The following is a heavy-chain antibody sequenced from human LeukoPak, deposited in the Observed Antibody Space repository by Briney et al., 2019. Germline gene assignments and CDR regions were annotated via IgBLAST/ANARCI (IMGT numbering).Heavy chain of an antibody. J-gene: IGHJ4*02. D-gene: IGHD3-22*01. CDR1: GFTFDDYG. CDR2: INWNGGST. CDR3: ARVVITTFPFDY. Sequence: VGSLRLSCAASGFTFDDYGMSWVRQAPGKGLEWVSGINWNGGSTGYADSVKGRFTISRDNAKNSLYLQMNSLRAEDTALYYCARVVITTFPFDYWGQGTLVTVSS. V-gene: IGHV3-20*04.